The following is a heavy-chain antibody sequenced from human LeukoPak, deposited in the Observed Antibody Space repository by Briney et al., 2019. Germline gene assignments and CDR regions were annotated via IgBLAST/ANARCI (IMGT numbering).Heavy chain of an antibody. CDR2: IYSGGST. V-gene: IGHV3-53*04. J-gene: IGHJ4*02. CDR3: ARFDGDYDY. CDR1: GFTVSSNY. D-gene: IGHD4-17*01. Sequence: GGSLRLSCAASGFTVSSNYMNWVRQAPGQGLEWVSVIYSGGSTYYADSVKGRFTISIHNSKNTLYLQMNSLRAEDTAVYYCARFDGDYDYWGQGTLVTVSS.